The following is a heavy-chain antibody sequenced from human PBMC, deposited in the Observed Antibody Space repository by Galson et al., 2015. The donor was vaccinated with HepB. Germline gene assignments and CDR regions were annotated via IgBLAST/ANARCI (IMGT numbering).Heavy chain of an antibody. V-gene: IGHV2-5*01. CDR2: IYWNDDK. CDR1: GFSLSTSRVG. D-gene: IGHD3-3*01. J-gene: IGHJ4*02. CDR3: VHRPPLDLPYLEWPLWGYFDY. Sequence: PALVKPTQTLTLTCTLSGFSLSTSRVGVGWIRQPPGKPLEWLALIYWNDDKRYSPSLRNRLTIKKDISRNQVVLTMTNMDPVDTGTYYCVHRPPLDLPYLEWPLWGYFDYWGQGTLVTVSS.